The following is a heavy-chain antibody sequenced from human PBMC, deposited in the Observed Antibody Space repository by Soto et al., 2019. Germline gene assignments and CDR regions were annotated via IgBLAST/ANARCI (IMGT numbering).Heavy chain of an antibody. CDR3: ARAGIGGAKATYSLDY. Sequence: SETLSLTFAVYGGSFSGYYWSWIRQPPWKGLEWIGEINHSGSTNYNPYLKSRVTISVDTSKNQFSLKLSSVTDADKAVYYCARAGIGGAKATYSLDYWGQGTLVT. CDR2: INHSGST. CDR1: GGSFSGYY. V-gene: IGHV4-34*01. D-gene: IGHD1-26*01. J-gene: IGHJ4*02.